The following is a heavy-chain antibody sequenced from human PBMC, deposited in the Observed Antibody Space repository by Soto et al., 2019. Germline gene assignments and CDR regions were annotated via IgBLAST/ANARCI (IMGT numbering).Heavy chain of an antibody. CDR3: ARSQGGSSSLDIYYYYYYGMDV. V-gene: IGHV1-69*01. J-gene: IGHJ6*02. Sequence: QVQLVQSGAEVKKPGSSVKVSCKAPGGTFSSYAISWGRQAPGQGLGWMGGIIPIFGTAKYAQKSQGRVTITADESTSTGYMELSSLRSEDTAVYYCARSQGGSSSLDIYYYYYYGMDVWGQGTTVTVSS. D-gene: IGHD2-15*01. CDR1: GGTFSSYA. CDR2: IIPIFGTA.